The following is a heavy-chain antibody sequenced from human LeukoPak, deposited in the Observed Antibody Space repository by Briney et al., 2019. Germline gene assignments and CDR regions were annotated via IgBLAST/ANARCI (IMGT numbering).Heavy chain of an antibody. CDR1: GFSLSSYW. V-gene: IGHV3-7*01. CDR3: ANVGDVYNGALEI. J-gene: IGHJ3*02. Sequence: GGSLRLSCAASGFSLSSYWMTWVRQAPGKGLEWVACINQDGSGRYCVDSVKGRFTIPRDNAKNSLYLQMNSLRVDDTAVYYCANVGDVYNGALEIWGQGTTVTVSS. CDR2: INQDGSGR. D-gene: IGHD5-24*01.